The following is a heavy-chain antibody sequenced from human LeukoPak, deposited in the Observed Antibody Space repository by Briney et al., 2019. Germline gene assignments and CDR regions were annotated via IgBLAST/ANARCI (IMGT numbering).Heavy chain of an antibody. CDR3: ARALVGDGSSTY. CDR1: GFTFSSYW. Sequence: GGSLRLSCAASGFTFSSYWMTWVRQAPGKGLEWVANINHGGSQKYYVDSVKGRFTISRDNAKNSLFLQMNSLRGKDTAVYYCARALVGDGSSTYWGQGTLVTVSS. CDR2: INHGGSQK. D-gene: IGHD2-15*01. J-gene: IGHJ4*02. V-gene: IGHV3-7*05.